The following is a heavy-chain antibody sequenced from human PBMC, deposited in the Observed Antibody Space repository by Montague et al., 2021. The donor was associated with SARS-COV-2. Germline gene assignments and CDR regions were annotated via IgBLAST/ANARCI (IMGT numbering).Heavy chain of an antibody. CDR3: AGTSTYSSGWGINYYYYGMDV. CDR1: GGSISSYY. Sequence: ETLSLTCTVSGGSISSYYWSWIRQPPGKGLEWIGYIYYSGSTNYNPSXKSRVTISVDTSKNQFSLKLSSVTAADTAVYYCAGTSTYSSGWGINYYYYGMDVWGQGTTVTVSS. J-gene: IGHJ6*02. V-gene: IGHV4-59*01. CDR2: IYYSGST. D-gene: IGHD6-19*01.